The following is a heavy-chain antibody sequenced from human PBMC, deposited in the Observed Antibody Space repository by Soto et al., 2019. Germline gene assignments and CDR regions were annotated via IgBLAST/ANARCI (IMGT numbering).Heavy chain of an antibody. CDR2: ISPNNGNT. CDR1: RYTFTNYG. J-gene: IGHJ4*02. V-gene: IGHV1-18*04. D-gene: IGHD6-19*01. Sequence: QVQLVQSGVELKKPGASVRVSCKASRYTFTNYGISWVRQAPGQRLEWVGWISPNNGNTHYAPKLQGRVTMTRDTHTNTAYLDLRSLRSNDTAVYYCAIVQSSGYVYWGQGALVTVSS. CDR3: AIVQSSGYVY.